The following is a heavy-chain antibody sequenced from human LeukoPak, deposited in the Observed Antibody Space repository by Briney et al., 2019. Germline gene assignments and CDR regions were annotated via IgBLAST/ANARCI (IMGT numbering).Heavy chain of an antibody. V-gene: IGHV3-74*01. CDR3: AKDLSGSYEANWFDP. Sequence: GGSLRLSCAASGFTFSSYWMHWVRQAPGKGLVWVSRINSDGSSTSYADSVKGRFTISRDNSKNTLYLQMNSLRAEDTAVYYCAKDLSGSYEANWFDPWGQGTLVTVSS. D-gene: IGHD1-26*01. CDR1: GFTFSSYW. J-gene: IGHJ5*02. CDR2: INSDGSST.